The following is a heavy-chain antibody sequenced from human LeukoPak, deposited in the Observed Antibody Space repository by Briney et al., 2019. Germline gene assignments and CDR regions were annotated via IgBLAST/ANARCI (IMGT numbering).Heavy chain of an antibody. V-gene: IGHV3-9*01. D-gene: IGHD4-17*01. Sequence: PGGSLRLSCAASGFTFDDYAMHWVRQAPGKGLEGVSGISRNSGSIGYADSVKGRFTISRDNAKNSLYLQMNSLRAEDTALYYCAKDSDYGDYGGSFDYWGRGTLVTVSS. J-gene: IGHJ4*02. CDR3: AKDSDYGDYGGSFDY. CDR2: ISRNSGSI. CDR1: GFTFDDYA.